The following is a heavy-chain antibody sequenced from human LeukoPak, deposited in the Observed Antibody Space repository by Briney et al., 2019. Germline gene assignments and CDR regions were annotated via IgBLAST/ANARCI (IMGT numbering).Heavy chain of an antibody. J-gene: IGHJ6*02. CDR1: GGTFSSYA. Sequence: SVKVSCKASGGTFSSYAISWVRQAPGQGLEWMGGIIPIFGTANYAQEFQGRVTITADESTSTAYMELSSLRSEDTAVYYCARKYCSGGSWPHLGYYYYGMDVWGQGTTVTVSS. V-gene: IGHV1-69*13. D-gene: IGHD2-15*01. CDR2: IIPIFGTA. CDR3: ARKYCSGGSWPHLGYYYYGMDV.